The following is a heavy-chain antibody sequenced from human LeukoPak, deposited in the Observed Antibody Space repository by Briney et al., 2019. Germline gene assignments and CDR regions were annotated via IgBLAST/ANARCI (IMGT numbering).Heavy chain of an antibody. V-gene: IGHV3-23*01. J-gene: IGHJ4*02. Sequence: GGSLRLSCTASGCTFSSYSRSWVRQAPGQGLEWVSSISGSGTNTYYAGSVKGRFTISRDNSKSTLYLQVNSLRAEDTALYYCAKEYYGGWGDDWGQGTLVTVSS. CDR2: ISGSGTNT. D-gene: IGHD4-23*01. CDR3: AKEYYGGWGDD. CDR1: GCTFSSYS.